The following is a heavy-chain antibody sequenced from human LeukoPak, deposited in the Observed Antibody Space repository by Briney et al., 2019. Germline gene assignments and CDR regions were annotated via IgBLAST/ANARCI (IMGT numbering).Heavy chain of an antibody. CDR1: GFTFSSYS. D-gene: IGHD3-10*01. CDR3: ARVMVRGVILNWFDP. CDR2: ISSSSSYI. Sequence: GRSLRLSCAASGFTFSSYSMNWVRQAPGKGLEWVSSISSSSSYIYYADSVKGRFTISRDNAKNSLYLQMNSLRAEDTAVYYCARVMVRGVILNWFDPWGQGTLVTVSS. J-gene: IGHJ5*02. V-gene: IGHV3-21*01.